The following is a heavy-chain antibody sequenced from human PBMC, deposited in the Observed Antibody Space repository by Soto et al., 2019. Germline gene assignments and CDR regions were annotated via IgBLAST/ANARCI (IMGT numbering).Heavy chain of an antibody. CDR2: ISSSSSTI. J-gene: IGHJ5*02. CDR1: GFTFSSYS. D-gene: IGHD3-22*01. CDR3: ARDHYYDSSGYPLNWFDP. Sequence: GGSLRLSCAASGFTFSSYSMNWVRQAPGKGLEWVSYISSSSSTIYYADSVKGRFTISRDNAKNSLYLQMNSLRDEDTAVYYCARDHYYDSSGYPLNWFDPWGQGTLVTVSS. V-gene: IGHV3-48*02.